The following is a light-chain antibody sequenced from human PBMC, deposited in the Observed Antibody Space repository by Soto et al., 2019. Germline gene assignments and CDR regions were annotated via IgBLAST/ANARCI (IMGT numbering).Light chain of an antibody. Sequence: EIVLTQSPATLSLSPGERATLSCRASQSVSSYLAWYQQKPGQAPRLLIYDASNSATGIPARFSGSGSGTDITLTITSLEPEDVAVYYCQRRSNWPYTFGQGTKLEIK. CDR1: QSVSSY. J-gene: IGKJ2*01. CDR2: DAS. V-gene: IGKV3-11*01. CDR3: QRRSNWPYT.